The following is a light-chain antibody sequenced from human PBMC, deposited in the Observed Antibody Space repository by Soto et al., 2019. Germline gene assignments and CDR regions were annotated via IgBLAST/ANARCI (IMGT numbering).Light chain of an antibody. V-gene: IGLV2-14*03. CDR2: DVS. CDR1: SSDVGGYNY. CDR3: SSYTGSSTRLYV. J-gene: IGLJ1*01. Sequence: QSALTQPASVSGSPGQSITISCTGTSSDVGGYNYVSWYQQHPGKAPKLMIYDVSNRPSGISNRFSGSKSGNTVSLTISGLQAEDEGDYYCSSYTGSSTRLYVFGTGTKVTVL.